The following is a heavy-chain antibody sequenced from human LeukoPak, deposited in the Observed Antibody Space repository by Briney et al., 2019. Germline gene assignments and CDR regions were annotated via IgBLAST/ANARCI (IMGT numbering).Heavy chain of an antibody. D-gene: IGHD3-9*01. V-gene: IGHV3-48*03. CDR2: ISSSGSTI. CDR3: ARNYDVLTGYPYYFDH. J-gene: IGHJ4*02. Sequence: GGSLRLSCAASGFTFSSYEMNWVRQAPGKGLEWVSYISSSGSTIYYADSVKGRFTISRDNAKNSLYLQMNSLRAEDTAVYYCARNYDVLTGYPYYFDHWGQGILVTVSS. CDR1: GFTFSSYE.